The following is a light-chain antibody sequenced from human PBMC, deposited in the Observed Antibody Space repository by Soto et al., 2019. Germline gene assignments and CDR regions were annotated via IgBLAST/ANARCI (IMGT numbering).Light chain of an antibody. V-gene: IGLV2-14*01. CDR1: SSDVGAYNY. CDR3: SSYTTATTRV. Sequence: QSALTQPASVSGSPGQSITISCTGTSSDVGAYNYVSWYQQHPGKAPKLMIFDVSNRPSGVSNRVSGSKSGNTASLTISGLQAEDEAAYYCSSYTTATTRVFGGGTQVTVL. J-gene: IGLJ3*02. CDR2: DVS.